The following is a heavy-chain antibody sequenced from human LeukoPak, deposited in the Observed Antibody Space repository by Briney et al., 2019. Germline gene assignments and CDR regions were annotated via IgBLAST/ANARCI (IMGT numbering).Heavy chain of an antibody. V-gene: IGHV4-59*08. J-gene: IGHJ6*02. CDR3: ARLRITGGHYYQHGLDV. CDR2: IYNSGSI. D-gene: IGHD2-8*02. Sequence: SETLSLTCTVSGGSISSYYWSRIRQPPGKGLEWIGYIYNSGSINYNPSLKSRVTTSVDTSKKQFSLKLSSVTAADTAVYYCARLRITGGHYYQHGLDVWGQGTTVTVSS. CDR1: GGSISSYY.